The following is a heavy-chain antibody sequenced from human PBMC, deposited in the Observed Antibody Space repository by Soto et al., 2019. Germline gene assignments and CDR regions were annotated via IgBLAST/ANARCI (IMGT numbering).Heavy chain of an antibody. CDR3: ASPPGPSHLIFGF. J-gene: IGHJ4*02. Sequence: HLLLPVSGPGLVKPSETLPLTCTVSAGSITRSRYYWVSIRKPPGQALEWIARIYFSRDTYYNPSLKSRITISAGASTNRFSRKLSSVTAADTTVYYWASPPGPSHLIFGFWGRRKLATAS. CDR1: AGSITRSRYY. V-gene: IGHV4-39*01. CDR2: IYFSRDT. D-gene: IGHD3-3*02.